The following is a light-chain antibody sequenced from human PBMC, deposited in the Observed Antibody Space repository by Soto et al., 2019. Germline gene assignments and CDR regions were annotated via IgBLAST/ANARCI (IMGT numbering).Light chain of an antibody. J-gene: IGLJ1*01. V-gene: IGLV2-14*01. CDR3: NSYTSTSPPYV. CDR2: DVS. Sequence: QSALTQPASLSGSAGQSIIISCTGTSSDIGRYNFVSWYQQRPGQAPKLLIFDVSHRPSGISDRFSGSKSGYTASLTISGLQAEDEADYYCNSYTSTSPPYVFGTGTKVTVL. CDR1: SSDIGRYNF.